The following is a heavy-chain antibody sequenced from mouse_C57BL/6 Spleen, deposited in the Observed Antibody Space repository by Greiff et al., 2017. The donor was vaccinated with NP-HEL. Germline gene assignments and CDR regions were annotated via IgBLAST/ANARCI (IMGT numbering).Heavy chain of an antibody. V-gene: IGHV1-52*01. Sequence: QVQLQQPGAELVRPGSSVKLSCKASGYTFTSYWMHWVKQRPIQGLEWIGNIDPSDSETHYNQKFKDKATLTVDKSSSTAYMQLSSLTSEDSAVYYCARSPITTVVASGYFDYWGQGTTLTVSS. CDR1: GYTFTSYW. D-gene: IGHD1-1*01. J-gene: IGHJ2*01. CDR3: ARSPITTVVASGYFDY. CDR2: IDPSDSET.